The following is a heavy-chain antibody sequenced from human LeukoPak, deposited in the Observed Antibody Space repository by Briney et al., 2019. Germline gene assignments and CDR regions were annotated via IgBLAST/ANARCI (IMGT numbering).Heavy chain of an antibody. J-gene: IGHJ4*02. D-gene: IGHD6-19*01. Sequence: ASVKVSCKASGYAFSGYYIHWVRQAPGQGLEWVGWIKSNSGGTNSAQNFQGRVTMTRDTSISTACMELSGLTSDDTAMYYCAKLRSVASFFDSWGQGTLVTVSS. CDR3: AKLRSVASFFDS. V-gene: IGHV1-2*02. CDR2: IKSNSGGT. CDR1: GYAFSGYY.